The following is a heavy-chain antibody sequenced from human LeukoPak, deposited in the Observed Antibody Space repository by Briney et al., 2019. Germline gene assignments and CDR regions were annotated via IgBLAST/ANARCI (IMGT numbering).Heavy chain of an antibody. Sequence: PGGSLRLSCAASGFTFNSYEMNWVRQAAGQGLEWVSHISSSGFTIHYADSVKGRFTVSRDNAKNSLYLQMNSLRAEDTAVYYCARGTYYFDYWGQGTLVTVSS. CDR2: ISSSGFTI. J-gene: IGHJ4*02. D-gene: IGHD1-14*01. CDR1: GFTFNSYE. V-gene: IGHV3-48*03. CDR3: ARGTYYFDY.